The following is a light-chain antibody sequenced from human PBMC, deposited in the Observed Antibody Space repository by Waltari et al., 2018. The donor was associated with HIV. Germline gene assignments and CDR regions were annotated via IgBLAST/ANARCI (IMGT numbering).Light chain of an antibody. CDR2: AAS. Sequence: EIMMTQSPATLSVSPGERATLSCRASQSVSRNLAWYQQRPGQTPRLLIYAASSRATGIPDRFSGSESGTDFTLTITSLQSEDFAVYYCQQYDKWPFTFGPGTKVGIK. CDR1: QSVSRN. V-gene: IGKV3-15*01. CDR3: QQYDKWPFT. J-gene: IGKJ3*01.